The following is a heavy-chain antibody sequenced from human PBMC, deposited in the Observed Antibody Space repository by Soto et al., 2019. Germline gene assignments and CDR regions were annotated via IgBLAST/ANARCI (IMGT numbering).Heavy chain of an antibody. CDR3: ARHTRETYYDFWSGYLASDY. Sequence: GAALKISCKGSGYSFTSYWRSGVSQMPGKGMELMGRIDPSDSYTNYSPSFQGHVTISADKSISTAYLQWSSLKASDTAMYYCARHTRETYYDFWSGYLASDYWGQGPLVTGSS. D-gene: IGHD3-3*01. J-gene: IGHJ4*02. CDR2: IDPSDSYT. CDR1: GYSFTSYW. V-gene: IGHV5-10-1*01.